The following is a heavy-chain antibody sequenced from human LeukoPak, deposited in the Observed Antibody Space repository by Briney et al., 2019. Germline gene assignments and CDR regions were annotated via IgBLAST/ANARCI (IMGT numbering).Heavy chain of an antibody. CDR1: GFTFSNYG. Sequence: GGSLRLSCAAYGFTFSNYGMHWVRQAPGKGLDWVAVIWYDGSNRYYADSVEGRFTISRDESKNTLYLQMSSLRADDTAVYYCARDESYGPRGSFDYCGQGTLVAVSS. V-gene: IGHV3-33*01. CDR2: IWYDGSNR. CDR3: ARDESYGPRGSFDY. D-gene: IGHD4-17*01. J-gene: IGHJ4*02.